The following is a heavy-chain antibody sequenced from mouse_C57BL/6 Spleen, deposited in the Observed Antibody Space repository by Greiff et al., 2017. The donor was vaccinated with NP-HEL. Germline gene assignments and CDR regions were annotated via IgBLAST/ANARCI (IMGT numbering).Heavy chain of an antibody. V-gene: IGHV1-61*01. CDR2: IYPSDSET. CDR1: GYTFTSYW. D-gene: IGHD1-1*01. J-gene: IGHJ1*03. Sequence: QVQLKQPGAELVRPGSSVKLSCKASGYTFTSYWMDWVKQRPGQGLEWIGNIYPSDSETHYNQKFKDKATLTVDKSSSTAYMQLSSLTSEDSAVYYCARGYYGSSHWYFDVWGTGTTVTVSS. CDR3: ARGYYGSSHWYFDV.